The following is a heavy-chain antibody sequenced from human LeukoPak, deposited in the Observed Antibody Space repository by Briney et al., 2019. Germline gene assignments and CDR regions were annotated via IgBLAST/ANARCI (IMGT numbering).Heavy chain of an antibody. CDR3: TRDDTAVAGMMC. CDR2: INSDGSST. Sequence: GGSLRLSCAASGFTFSSYWMHWVRQAPGKGLVWVSRINSDGSSTSYADSVKGRFTISRDNARNTLYLQMNSLKTEDTAVYYCTRDDTAVAGMMCWGQGTLVTVSS. CDR1: GFTFSSYW. V-gene: IGHV3-74*01. D-gene: IGHD6-19*01. J-gene: IGHJ4*02.